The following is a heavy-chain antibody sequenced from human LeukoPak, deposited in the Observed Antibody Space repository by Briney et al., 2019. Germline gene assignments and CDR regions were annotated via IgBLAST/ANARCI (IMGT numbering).Heavy chain of an antibody. Sequence: GGSLRLSCAAAGFTFSNFWMSWVRQAPGKGLEWEANIKQDGSEKYYVDSVKGRFTISRDNSKKTLYLQMNSLRAEDTAVYYCARVLKYCRGGNCYSGGLGYMDVWGKGTTVTISS. CDR3: ARVLKYCRGGNCYSGGLGYMDV. D-gene: IGHD2-15*01. CDR1: GFTFSNFW. J-gene: IGHJ6*03. CDR2: IKQDGSEK. V-gene: IGHV3-7*03.